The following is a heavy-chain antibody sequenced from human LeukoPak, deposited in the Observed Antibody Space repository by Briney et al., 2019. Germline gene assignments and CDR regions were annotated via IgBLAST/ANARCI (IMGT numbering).Heavy chain of an antibody. CDR3: AREGGGIYYSFDY. CDR1: GYTFTGYY. D-gene: IGHD1-26*01. Sequence: ASVKVSCEASGYTFTGYYMHWVRQAPGQGLEWMGWINLNSGGTNYAQKFQGRVTMTRDTSISTTYMGLSRLRSDDTAVYYCAREGGGIYYSFDYWGQGTLVTVSS. V-gene: IGHV1-2*02. CDR2: INLNSGGT. J-gene: IGHJ4*02.